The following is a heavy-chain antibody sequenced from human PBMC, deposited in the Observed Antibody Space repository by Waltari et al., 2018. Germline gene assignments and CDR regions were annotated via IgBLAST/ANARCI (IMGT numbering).Heavy chain of an antibody. V-gene: IGHV1-46*01. CDR2: INRGGGST. D-gene: IGHD4-17*01. CDR1: GSTFTSYY. J-gene: IGHJ5*02. CDR3: ARGPLATVTGNWFDP. Sequence: QVQLVQSGAEVKKPGASVKVSCKASGSTFTSYYMHWVRQAPGQGLEWMGIINRGGGSTSYAQKFEGRVTMTRDTSTSTVYMELSSLRSEDTAVYYCARGPLATVTGNWFDPWGQGTLVTVSS.